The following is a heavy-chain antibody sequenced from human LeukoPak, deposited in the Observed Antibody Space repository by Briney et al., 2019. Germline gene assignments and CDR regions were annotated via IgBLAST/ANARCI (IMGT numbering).Heavy chain of an antibody. D-gene: IGHD6-13*01. CDR2: INHSGST. CDR3: ARRGRVAAAGFDY. J-gene: IGHJ4*02. Sequence: SETLSLTCAAYGGSFSGYYWSWIRQPPGKGLEWIGEINHSGSTNYNPSLKSRVTISVDTSKNQFSLKLSSVTAADTAVYYCARRGRVAAAGFDYWGQGTLVTVSS. V-gene: IGHV4-34*01. CDR1: GGSFSGYY.